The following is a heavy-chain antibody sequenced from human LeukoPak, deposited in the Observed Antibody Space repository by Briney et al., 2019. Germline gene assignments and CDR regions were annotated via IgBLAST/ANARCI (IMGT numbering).Heavy chain of an antibody. CDR3: ARDTYCSGGRCYSRVGY. CDR1: GYTFTNYL. D-gene: IGHD2-15*01. CDR2: INTNTGNP. Sequence: ASVKVSCKASGYTFTNYLMNWVRQAPGQGLEWMGWINTNTGNPTYAQGFTERFVFSWDTSVNTAYLQINSLKPEDTAVYFCARDTYCSGGRCYSRVGYWGQGTVVTVSS. V-gene: IGHV7-4-1*02. J-gene: IGHJ4*02.